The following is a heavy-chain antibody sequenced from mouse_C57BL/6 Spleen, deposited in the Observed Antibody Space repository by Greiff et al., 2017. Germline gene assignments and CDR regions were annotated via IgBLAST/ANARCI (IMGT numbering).Heavy chain of an antibody. CDR3: ARLDGYYPYWYFDV. J-gene: IGHJ1*03. Sequence: EVQLQQSGPELVKPGASVKISCTASGYTFTDYYMNWVKQSHGKSLEWIGDINPNNGGTRYNQKFQGKATLTVDKSSSTAYMELRSLTSEDSAVYYCARLDGYYPYWYFDVWGTGTTVTVSS. CDR1: GYTFTDYY. V-gene: IGHV1-26*01. CDR2: INPNNGGT. D-gene: IGHD2-3*01.